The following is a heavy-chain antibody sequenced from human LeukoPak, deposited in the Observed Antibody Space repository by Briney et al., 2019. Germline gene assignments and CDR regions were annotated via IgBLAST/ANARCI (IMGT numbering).Heavy chain of an antibody. J-gene: IGHJ5*02. CDR3: ARTPITIFANWFDP. V-gene: IGHV4-59*01. CDR2: IYYSGST. CDR1: GFTFSSYA. D-gene: IGHD3-3*01. Sequence: GSLRLSCAASGFTFSSYAMSWIRQPPGKGLEWIGYIYYSGSTNFNPSLKSRVTISVDTSKNQFSLNLSSVTAADTAVYYCARTPITIFANWFDPWGQGTLVTVSS.